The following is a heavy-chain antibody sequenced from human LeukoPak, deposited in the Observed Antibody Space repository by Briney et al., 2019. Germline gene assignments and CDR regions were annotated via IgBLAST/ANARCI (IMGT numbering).Heavy chain of an antibody. J-gene: IGHJ6*02. CDR2: IYPGDSDT. Sequence: GESLKISCKGCGYTFTSYWIGWVRQMPGKGLEWMGIIYPGDSDTRYSPSFQGQVTISADKSISTAYLQWSSLKASDTAMYYCARASYDFWSGYPNYYYGMDVWGQGTTVTVSS. CDR1: GYTFTSYW. V-gene: IGHV5-51*01. D-gene: IGHD3-3*01. CDR3: ARASYDFWSGYPNYYYGMDV.